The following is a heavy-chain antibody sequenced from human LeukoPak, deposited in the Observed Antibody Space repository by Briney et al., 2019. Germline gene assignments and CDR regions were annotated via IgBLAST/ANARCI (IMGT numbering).Heavy chain of an antibody. D-gene: IGHD3-3*01. CDR1: GGSLSSGSCY. V-gene: IGHV4-61*02. CDR2: IYTSGST. Sequence: PSETLSLTCTVSGGSLSSGSCYWSWVRQPAGSGLGWLGRIYTSGSTNYNPSLTIRVTISVDASKNQFSLKLRSVTAADTAVYYCARDAVTIFGVLIPFDYWGQGTLVTVS. CDR3: ARDAVTIFGVLIPFDY. J-gene: IGHJ4*02.